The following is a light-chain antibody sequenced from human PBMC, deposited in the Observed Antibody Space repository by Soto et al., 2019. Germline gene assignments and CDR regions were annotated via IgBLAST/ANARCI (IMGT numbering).Light chain of an antibody. CDR3: SSHTSSSTSYV. J-gene: IGLJ1*01. V-gene: IGLV2-14*01. Sequence: QSALTQPASVSGSPGQSVTISCTGTSSDVGGYNYVSWYQQHPGKAPKLMIYDVSNRPSGVSNRFSGSKSATTASLTISGLQAEDEADYYCSSHTSSSTSYVFGTGTKLTVL. CDR2: DVS. CDR1: SSDVGGYNY.